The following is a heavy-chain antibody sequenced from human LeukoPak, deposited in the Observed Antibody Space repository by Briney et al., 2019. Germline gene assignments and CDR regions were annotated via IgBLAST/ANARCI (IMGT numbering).Heavy chain of an antibody. CDR1: GFTFDDYV. J-gene: IGHJ6*04. V-gene: IGHV3-20*04. Sequence: GGSLRLSCAASGFTFDDYVMNWVRQAPGKGLEWVSGLNGNGESTGSADSVKGRFTIARDNAKKSLYLQMNSLRAEDTAVYYCARPRLRNSSSALNVWGKGTTVTVSS. CDR2: LNGNGEST. D-gene: IGHD6-13*01. CDR3: ARPRLRNSSSALNV.